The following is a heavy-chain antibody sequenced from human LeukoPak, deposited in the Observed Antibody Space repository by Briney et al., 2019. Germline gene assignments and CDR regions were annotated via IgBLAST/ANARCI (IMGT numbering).Heavy chain of an antibody. Sequence: GGSLRLSCAASGFTVSSNYMSWIRQAPGKGLEWLSYISRSGSTIYYAESVKGRFTISRDNAKNSLYLQMNSLRAEDTAVYYCARTSIGWYTFDYWGQGALVTVSS. CDR1: GFTVSSNY. CDR2: ISRSGSTI. CDR3: ARTSIGWYTFDY. J-gene: IGHJ4*02. V-gene: IGHV3-11*01. D-gene: IGHD6-19*01.